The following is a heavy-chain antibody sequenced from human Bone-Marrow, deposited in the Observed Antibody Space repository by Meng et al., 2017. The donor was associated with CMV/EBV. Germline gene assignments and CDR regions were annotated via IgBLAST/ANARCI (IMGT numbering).Heavy chain of an antibody. V-gene: IGHV3-48*03. CDR2: ISSSGSTI. D-gene: IGHD5-12*01. CDR3: AKDQNSGYDPDYGMDV. J-gene: IGHJ6*02. CDR1: GFTFSSYE. Sequence: GESLKISCAASGFTFSSYEMNWVRQAPGKGLEWVSYISSSGSTIYYADSVKGRFTISRDNSKNTLYLHMNGLRTEDTAIYYCAKDQNSGYDPDYGMDVWGQGTTVTVSS.